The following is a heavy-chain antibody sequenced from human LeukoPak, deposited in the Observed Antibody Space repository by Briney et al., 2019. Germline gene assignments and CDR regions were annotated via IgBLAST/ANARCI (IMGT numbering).Heavy chain of an antibody. V-gene: IGHV1-69*05. CDR2: IIPIFGTA. J-gene: IGHJ4*02. CDR3: ASSYYYDSSGYPAFGY. CDR1: GGTFSSYA. D-gene: IGHD3-22*01. Sequence: ASVKVSCKASGGTFSSYAISWVRQAPGQGLEWMGGIIPIFGTANYAQKFQGRATITTDESTSTAYMELSSLRSEDTAVYYCASSYYYDSSGYPAFGYWGQGTLVTVSS.